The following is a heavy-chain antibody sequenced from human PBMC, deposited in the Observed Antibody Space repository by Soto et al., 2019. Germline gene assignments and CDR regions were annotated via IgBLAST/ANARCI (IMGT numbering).Heavy chain of an antibody. Sequence: RGESLKISCKGSGYSFTSYWISWVRQMPGKGLEWMGRIDPSDSYTNYSPSFQGQVTISADKSISTAYLQWSSLKASDTAMYYCARSLAYCGGDCYAEWFDPWGQGTLVTVSS. CDR2: IDPSDSYT. J-gene: IGHJ5*02. CDR1: GYSFTSYW. CDR3: ARSLAYCGGDCYAEWFDP. V-gene: IGHV5-10-1*04. D-gene: IGHD2-21*02.